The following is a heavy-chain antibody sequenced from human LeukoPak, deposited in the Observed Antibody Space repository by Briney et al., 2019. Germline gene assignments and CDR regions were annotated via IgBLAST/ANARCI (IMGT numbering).Heavy chain of an antibody. D-gene: IGHD3-3*01. Sequence: GGSLRLSCAASGFTFSSYAMSWVRQAPGKGLEWVSSISSSGDRTYYADSVKGRFTVSRDNSKNMLYLQMKSLRPEDTAVYYCAKLVQILSYSFWSGFLNFDYWGQGTIVTVSS. CDR3: AKLVQILSYSFWSGFLNFDY. CDR1: GFTFSSYA. V-gene: IGHV3-23*01. J-gene: IGHJ4*02. CDR2: ISSSGDRT.